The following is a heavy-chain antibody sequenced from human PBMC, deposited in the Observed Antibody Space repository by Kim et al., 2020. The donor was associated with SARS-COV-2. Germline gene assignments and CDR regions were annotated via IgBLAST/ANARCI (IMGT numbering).Heavy chain of an antibody. V-gene: IGHV4-4*02. J-gene: IGHJ5*02. D-gene: IGHD1-26*01. CDR3: ARDSGSYYDNWFDP. Sequence: NPPLKSRVTISVDKSKNQFSLKLSSGTAADTAVYYCARDSGSYYDNWFDPWGQGTLVTVSS.